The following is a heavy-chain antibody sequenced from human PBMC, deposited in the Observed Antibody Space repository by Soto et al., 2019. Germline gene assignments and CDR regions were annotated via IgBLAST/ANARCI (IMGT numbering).Heavy chain of an antibody. CDR1: GGSISTVDYW. CDR3: ARGPSGDKVDS. D-gene: IGHD7-27*01. Sequence: QVQLQESGPGLVKPSQTLSLTCTVSGGSISTVDYWWSWIRQSPDMGLEWIGHIYDGGRTYNNPSLERRVTMSVDTSKSEASLTLSSVSAADTAGYYCARGPSGDKVDSWGQGTLVTVSS. V-gene: IGHV4-30-4*01. J-gene: IGHJ4*02. CDR2: IYDGGRT.